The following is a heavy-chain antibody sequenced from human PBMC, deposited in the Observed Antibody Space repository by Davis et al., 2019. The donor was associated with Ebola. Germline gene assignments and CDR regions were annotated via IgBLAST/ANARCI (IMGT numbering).Heavy chain of an antibody. J-gene: IGHJ5*02. D-gene: IGHD3-10*01. CDR3: ARGPGAIWFGEQLGGWFDP. CDR1: GGSFSGYY. V-gene: IGHV4-34*01. Sequence: MPSETLSLTCAVYGGSFSGYYWSWIRQPPGKGLEWIGEINHSGSTNYNPSLKSRVTISVDTSKNQFSLKLSSVTAADTAVYYCARGPGAIWFGEQLGGWFDPWGQGTLVTVSS. CDR2: INHSGST.